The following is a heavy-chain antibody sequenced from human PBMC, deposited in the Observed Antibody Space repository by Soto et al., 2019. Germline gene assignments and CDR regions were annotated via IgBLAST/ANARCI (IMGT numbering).Heavy chain of an antibody. D-gene: IGHD3-10*01. CDR1: GGSISSYY. Sequence: PSETLSLTCTVSGGSISSYYWSWIRQPPGKGLEWIGYIYYSGSTNYNPSLKSRVTISVDTSKNQFSLKLSSVTAADTAVYYCARDVVMVRGVPARWFDPWGQGTLVTVS. J-gene: IGHJ5*02. CDR3: ARDVVMVRGVPARWFDP. CDR2: IYYSGST. V-gene: IGHV4-59*01.